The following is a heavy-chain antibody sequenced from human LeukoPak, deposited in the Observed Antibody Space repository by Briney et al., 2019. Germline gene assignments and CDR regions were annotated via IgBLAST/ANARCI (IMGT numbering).Heavy chain of an antibody. J-gene: IGHJ4*02. D-gene: IGHD5-18*01. CDR2: ISSSGSTI. CDR1: GFTFSDYY. CDR3: AGSSGYSYGYIDY. Sequence: GGSLRLSCAASGFTFSDYYMSWIRQAPGKGLEWVSYISSSGSTIYYADSVKGRFTISRDNAKNSLYLQMNSRRAEDTAVYYCAGSSGYSYGYIDYWGQGTLVTVSS. V-gene: IGHV3-11*04.